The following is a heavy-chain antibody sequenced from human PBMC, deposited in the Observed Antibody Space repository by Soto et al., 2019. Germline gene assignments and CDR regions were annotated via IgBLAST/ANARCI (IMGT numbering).Heavy chain of an antibody. CDR1: GYTFSSCA. Sequence: ASVKVSCKASGYTFSSCAMHCVRQAPGQRLEWMGWINAGYGNTKSSQKFQDRVTISRDTSASTAYMELTSLRSEDTAVYYCARDTGDGTFDFWGQGTLVTVSS. V-gene: IGHV1-3*01. D-gene: IGHD7-27*01. CDR2: INAGYGNT. J-gene: IGHJ4*02. CDR3: ARDTGDGTFDF.